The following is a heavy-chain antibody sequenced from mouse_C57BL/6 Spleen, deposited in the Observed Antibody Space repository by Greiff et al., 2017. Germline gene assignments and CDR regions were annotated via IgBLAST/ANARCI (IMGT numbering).Heavy chain of an antibody. CDR3: ARSNYYYGSSYDWYFDV. V-gene: IGHV1-50*01. CDR1: GYTFTSYW. CDR2: IDPSDSYT. J-gene: IGHJ1*03. Sequence: QVQLQQPGAELVKPGASVKLSCKASGYTFTSYWMQWVKQRPGQGLEWIGEIDPSDSYTNYNQKFKGKVTLTVDTSSSTAYRQLSSLTSEDAAVYYCARSNYYYGSSYDWYFDVWGTGTTVTVSS. D-gene: IGHD1-1*01.